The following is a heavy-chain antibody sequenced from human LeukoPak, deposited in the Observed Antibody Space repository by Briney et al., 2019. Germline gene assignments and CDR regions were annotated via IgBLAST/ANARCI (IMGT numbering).Heavy chain of an antibody. V-gene: IGHV3-23*01. CDR1: GFSFSTYW. J-gene: IGHJ4*02. CDR2: ISGSGGSR. Sequence: GGSLRLSCAASGFSFSTYWMHWVRQAPGKGLEWVSGISGSGGSRYYADSVKGRFTISRDNSKNTLYLEMNSLRAEDTAVYYCAKETFRDWGQGTLVTVSS. CDR3: AKETFRD. D-gene: IGHD3-10*01.